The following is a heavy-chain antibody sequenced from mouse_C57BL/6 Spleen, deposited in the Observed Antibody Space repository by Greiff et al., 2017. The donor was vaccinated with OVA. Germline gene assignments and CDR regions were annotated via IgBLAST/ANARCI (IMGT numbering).Heavy chain of an antibody. CDR2: INYDGSST. Sequence: EVMLVESEGGLVQPGSSLKLSCTASGFTFSDYYMAWVRQVPEKGLEWVANINYDGSSTYYLDSLKSRFIISRDNAKNILDLQMSSLKSEDTSTYYCARDQGAYYYGSSYGFDYWGQGTTLTVSS. CDR3: ARDQGAYYYGSSYGFDY. D-gene: IGHD1-1*01. V-gene: IGHV5-16*01. CDR1: GFTFSDYY. J-gene: IGHJ2*01.